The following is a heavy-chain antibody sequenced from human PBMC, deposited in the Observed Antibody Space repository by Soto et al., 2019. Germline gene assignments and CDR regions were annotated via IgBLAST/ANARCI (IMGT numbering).Heavy chain of an antibody. CDR2: INHSGST. CDR3: ASDPFIFWSGYYAPIGFDI. J-gene: IGHJ3*02. CDR1: GGSFSGYY. V-gene: IGHV4-34*01. Sequence: QVQLQQWGAGLLKPSETLSLTCAVYGGSFSGYYWSWIRQPPGKGLEWIGEINHSGSTNYNPSLKGRVTISVDTSKNQFSLKLSSVTAADTAVYYCASDPFIFWSGYYAPIGFDIWGQGTMVTVSS. D-gene: IGHD3-3*01.